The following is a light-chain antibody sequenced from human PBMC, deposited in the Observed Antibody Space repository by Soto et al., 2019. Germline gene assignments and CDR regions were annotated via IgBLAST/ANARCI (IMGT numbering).Light chain of an antibody. J-gene: IGKJ5*01. CDR1: KAIGRS. CDR3: QQLNSYPIT. CDR2: AAS. Sequence: IQLTQSPSSLSASVLDNVTTSLRASKAIGRSFAWYQQKPGKAPKLLIYAASTLQSGVPSRFSGSGSGTDFTLTISSLQPEDFATYYCQQLNSYPITFGQGTRLEIK. V-gene: IGKV1-9*01.